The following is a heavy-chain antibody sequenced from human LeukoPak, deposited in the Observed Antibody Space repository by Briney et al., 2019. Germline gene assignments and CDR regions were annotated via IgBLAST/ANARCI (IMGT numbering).Heavy chain of an antibody. CDR3: AREAAGTAWYYYYGMDV. CDR2: ISAYNGDT. D-gene: IGHD6-13*01. Sequence: ASVKVSCKASGYTFTSYGISWVRQAPGQGLEWMGWISAYNGDTNYAQKLQGRVTMTTDTSTSTAYMELRSLRSDDTAVYYCAREAAGTAWYYYYGMDVWGQGTTVTVSS. J-gene: IGHJ6*02. CDR1: GYTFTSYG. V-gene: IGHV1-18*01.